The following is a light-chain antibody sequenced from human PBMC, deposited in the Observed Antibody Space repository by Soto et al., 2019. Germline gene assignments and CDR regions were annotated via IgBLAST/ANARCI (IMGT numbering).Light chain of an antibody. J-gene: IGLJ3*02. CDR3: SVWDDSLNGVV. CDR2: LND. CDR1: SSNIGINT. V-gene: IGLV1-44*01. Sequence: QSVLTQPPSASGTPGQRVTISCSGSSSNIGINTVNWYQQFPGTAPKVLIYLNDQRPLGVPDRFSGSKSGTSASLAISGLQSEDEADYYCSVWDDSLNGVVFGGGTKLTVL.